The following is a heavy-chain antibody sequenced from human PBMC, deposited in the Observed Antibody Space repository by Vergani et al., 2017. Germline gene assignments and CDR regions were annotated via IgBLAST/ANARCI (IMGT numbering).Heavy chain of an antibody. J-gene: IGHJ5*02. V-gene: IGHV4-4*07. Sequence: QVQMQESGPGLVKTSETLSLTCSASGAPISYWCWSWLRQPAGKGLEWIGRLCPSGSTNYKPSLKSRVTVSVDTSMNQVSLKLNSVTAADTAVYYCVRTVALXFGETKDGGWFDPWGQGTLVTVTS. CDR2: LCPSGST. CDR1: GAPISYWC. D-gene: IGHD3-10*01. CDR3: VRTVALXFGETKDGGWFDP.